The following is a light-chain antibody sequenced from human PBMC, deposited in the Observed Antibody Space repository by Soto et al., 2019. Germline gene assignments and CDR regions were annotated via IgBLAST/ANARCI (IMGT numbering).Light chain of an antibody. CDR2: GAS. V-gene: IGKV3-15*01. CDR1: QSVSSN. CDR3: QQYNNWPPSIT. Sequence: EIVLTQSPGTLSLSPRERATLSCRASQSVSSNLAWYQQKPGQAPRLLIYGASTRATGIPARFSGSGSGTEFTLTISSLQSEDFAVYYCQQYNNWPPSITFGQGTRLEIK. J-gene: IGKJ5*01.